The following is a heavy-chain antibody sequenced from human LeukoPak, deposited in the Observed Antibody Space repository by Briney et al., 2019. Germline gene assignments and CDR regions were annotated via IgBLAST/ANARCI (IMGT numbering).Heavy chain of an antibody. Sequence: PGGPLRPSCAASGFTFSSYWMSWVRQAPGKGLEWVSYISSSGSTIYYADSVKGRFTISRDNAKNSLYLQMNSLRAEDTAVYYCARGGSVGYDILTGYYPIFDYWGQGTLVTVSS. J-gene: IGHJ4*02. D-gene: IGHD3-9*01. V-gene: IGHV3-48*04. CDR1: GFTFSSYW. CDR2: ISSSGSTI. CDR3: ARGGSVGYDILTGYYPIFDY.